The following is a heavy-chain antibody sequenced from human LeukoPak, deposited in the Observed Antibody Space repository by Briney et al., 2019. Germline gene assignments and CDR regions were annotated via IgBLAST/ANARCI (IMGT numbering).Heavy chain of an antibody. J-gene: IGHJ5*02. CDR2: ISSSSGTI. Sequence: GRSLRLSCAASGFTFSRYSMNWVRQAPGKGLEWISYISSSSGTIYYADSVKGRFTISRDNAKNSLYLQIHSLRGEDTALYYLAGDRGGNGNSNRAGSKAEIPYWFDPWGQGTLVTVSS. V-gene: IGHV3-48*04. D-gene: IGHD3-16*01. CDR3: AGDRGGNGNSNRAGSKAEIPYWFDP. CDR1: GFTFSRYS.